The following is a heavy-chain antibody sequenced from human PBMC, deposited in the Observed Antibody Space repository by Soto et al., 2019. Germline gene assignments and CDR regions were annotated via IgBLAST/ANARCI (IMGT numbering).Heavy chain of an antibody. CDR3: AREGGSYDSGGYLIRGAFDI. CDR2: IYFRGNT. Sequence: QVQLQESGPGLVKPSQTLSLTCSVSGDSISRIDYYWTWIRQHPEKGLEWIGNIYFRGNTYYSPSLESRLTISVDTSKTQFCLKLTSVTAADTAVYYCAREGGSYDSGGYLIRGAFDIWGQGTMVTVSS. D-gene: IGHD3-22*01. J-gene: IGHJ3*02. CDR1: GDSISRIDYY. V-gene: IGHV4-31*03.